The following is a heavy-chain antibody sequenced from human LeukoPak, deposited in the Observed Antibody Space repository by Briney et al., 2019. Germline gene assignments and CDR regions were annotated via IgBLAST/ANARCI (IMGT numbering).Heavy chain of an antibody. V-gene: IGHV3-7*04. CDR1: GFTFSSYW. CDR2: TKPDGSDE. CDR3: ARENFQY. Sequence: GGSLRLSCAASGFTFSSYWMNWVRQAPGKGLEWVANTKPDGSDESYVDSVKGRFTISRDNAKNSLYLQMNSLRAEDTAVYYCARENFQYWAQGTLVTVSS. J-gene: IGHJ4*02.